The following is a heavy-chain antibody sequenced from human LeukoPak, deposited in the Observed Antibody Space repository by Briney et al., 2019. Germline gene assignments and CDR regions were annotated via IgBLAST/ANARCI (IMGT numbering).Heavy chain of an antibody. V-gene: IGHV4-34*01. CDR3: ATLSTTVTTDPWFDP. D-gene: IGHD4-17*01. J-gene: IGHJ5*02. CDR1: GGSFSGYY. Sequence: SETLSLTCAVYGGSFSGYYWSWIRQPPGNGLEWIGEINHSGSTNYNPSLKSRVTISVDTSKNQFSLKLSSVTAADTAVYYCATLSTTVTTDPWFDPWGQGTLVTVSS. CDR2: INHSGST.